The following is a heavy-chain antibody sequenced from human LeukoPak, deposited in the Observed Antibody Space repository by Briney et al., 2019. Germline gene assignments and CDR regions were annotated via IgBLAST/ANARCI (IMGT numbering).Heavy chain of an antibody. CDR2: ISSSSSYI. Sequence: PGGSLRLSCAASGFTFSSYSMNWVRQAPGKGLERVSSISSSSSYIYYADSVKGRFTISRDNAKNSLYLQMNSLRAEDTAVYYCARDSPLMSSWYTPFDYWGQGTLVTVSS. CDR3: ARDSPLMSSWYTPFDY. CDR1: GFTFSSYS. D-gene: IGHD6-13*01. J-gene: IGHJ4*02. V-gene: IGHV3-21*01.